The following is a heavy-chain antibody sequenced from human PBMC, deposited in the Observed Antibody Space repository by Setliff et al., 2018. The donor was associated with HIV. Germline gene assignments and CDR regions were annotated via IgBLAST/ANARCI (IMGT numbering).Heavy chain of an antibody. Sequence: SETLSLTCTVDGGSISSSSYYWGWIRQPPGKGLEWIGSSYYSGSTYYNPSLKRRVTISVDTSKNQFSLKLSSVTAADTSVYYCARIPYRCSSVYWGQGTLVTFSS. CDR3: ARIPYRCSSVY. D-gene: IGHD6-6*01. CDR1: GGSISSSSYY. V-gene: IGHV4-39*01. J-gene: IGHJ4*02. CDR2: SYYSGST.